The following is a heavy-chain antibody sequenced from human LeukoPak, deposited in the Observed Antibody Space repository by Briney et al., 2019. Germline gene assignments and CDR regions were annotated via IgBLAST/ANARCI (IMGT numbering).Heavy chain of an antibody. CDR1: GGSISSSSHY. V-gene: IGHV4-39*07. CDR2: VYYSGST. Sequence: SETLSLTCTVSGGSISSSSHYWGWIRQTPGKGLEWIGSVYYSGSTNYNPSLKSRVTISVDTSKNQFSLKLRYVTAADTAVYYCARGSDYVALEDYWGQGTLVTVSS. D-gene: IGHD4-17*01. CDR3: ARGSDYVALEDY. J-gene: IGHJ4*02.